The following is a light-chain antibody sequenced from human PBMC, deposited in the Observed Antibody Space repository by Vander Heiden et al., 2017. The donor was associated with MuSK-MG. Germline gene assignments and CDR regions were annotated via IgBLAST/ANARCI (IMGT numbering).Light chain of an antibody. J-gene: IGKJ3*01. Sequence: DIVMTQSPLSLAVTPGEPASISCRSSQSLLHRSSGYNFLDWYLQKPGQSPQLLIYLGSIRASGVRDRFTDTQSGTNFTLRMSRVISTDVGVYYCSVGMQTRITFGPGTKVDIK. V-gene: IGKV2-28*01. CDR3: SVGMQTRIT. CDR1: QSLLHRSSGYNF. CDR2: LGS.